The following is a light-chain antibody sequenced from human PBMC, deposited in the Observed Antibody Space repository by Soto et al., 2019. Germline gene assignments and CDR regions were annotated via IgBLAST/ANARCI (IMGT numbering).Light chain of an antibody. V-gene: IGKV3-20*01. Sequence: ENLFSQSSGPPSFFPGGRATPSCRASQSVSSIYLAWYQQKPGQAPRLLIYGASSRATGIPDRFSGSGSGTDFTLTISRLEPEDFAVYYCQQYGSSRWTFGQGTKVDIK. CDR3: QQYGSSRWT. CDR2: GAS. CDR1: QSVSSIY. J-gene: IGKJ1*01.